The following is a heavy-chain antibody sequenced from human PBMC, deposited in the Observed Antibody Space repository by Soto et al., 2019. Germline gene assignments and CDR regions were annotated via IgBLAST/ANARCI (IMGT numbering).Heavy chain of an antibody. J-gene: IGHJ4*02. Sequence: QVQLQQWGAGLLKPSETLSLTCAVYGGSFSGYYWSWIRQPPGKGLEWIGEVNHSGSAHYNPSLRRLFTISVDTSKNQFSLKLSSVTAADTAVFYCARGVYSALFGVTSLDYWGQGTLVTVSS. V-gene: IGHV4-34*01. CDR2: VNHSGSA. CDR1: GGSFSGYY. CDR3: ARGVYSALFGVTSLDY. D-gene: IGHD3-3*01.